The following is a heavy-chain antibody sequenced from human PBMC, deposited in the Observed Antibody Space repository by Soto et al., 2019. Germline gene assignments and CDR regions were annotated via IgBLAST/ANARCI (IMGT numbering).Heavy chain of an antibody. J-gene: IGHJ4*02. D-gene: IGHD6-19*01. Sequence: EVQLVKSGGGLVQPGGSLRLSCAASGFTFSGYSMFWVRQAPGKGLEYVSAINTNGVNTFYAKSVKGRFTISRDNSKNTMYLQMGSLRAEDMAVYYCARGRVEDSSGWATYFDYWGQGTLVTVSS. CDR1: GFTFSGYS. CDR2: INTNGVNT. CDR3: ARGRVEDSSGWATYFDY. V-gene: IGHV3-64*01.